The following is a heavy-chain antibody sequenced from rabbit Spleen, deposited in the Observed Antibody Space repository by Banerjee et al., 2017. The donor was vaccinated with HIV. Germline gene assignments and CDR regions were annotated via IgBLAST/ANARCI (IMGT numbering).Heavy chain of an antibody. CDR3: ARDTGSSFSTYGMDL. J-gene: IGHJ6*01. V-gene: IGHV1S45*01. D-gene: IGHD8-1*01. Sequence: QEQLVESGGGLVKPGGTLTLTCKASGIDFSSYNFICWVRQAPGKGLEWIACIDIGSRDFTYYASWAKGRFIISKTSSTTVTLQMTSLTVADTATYFCARDTGSSFSTYGMDLWGQGTLVTV. CDR2: IDIGSRDFT. CDR1: GIDFSSYNF.